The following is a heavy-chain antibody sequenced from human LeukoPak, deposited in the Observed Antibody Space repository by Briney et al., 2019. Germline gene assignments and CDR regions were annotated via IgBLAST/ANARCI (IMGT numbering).Heavy chain of an antibody. Sequence: GGSLRLSCAASGFTFSRNWMSWVRQAPGKGPEWVANIKQDGSEKYYVDSVKGRFTISRDNAKMSLYLQMSSLRAEDTAVYYCAREVYGDNYFDYWGQGTLVTVSS. CDR2: IKQDGSEK. J-gene: IGHJ4*02. CDR1: GFTFSRNW. D-gene: IGHD4-17*01. CDR3: AREVYGDNYFDY. V-gene: IGHV3-7*05.